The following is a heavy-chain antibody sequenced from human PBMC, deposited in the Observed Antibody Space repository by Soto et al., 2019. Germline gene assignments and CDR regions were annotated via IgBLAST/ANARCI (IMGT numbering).Heavy chain of an antibody. D-gene: IGHD5-18*01. CDR2: IYYSGSN. J-gene: IGHJ6*02. CDR3: ARRQLWSYYYYYGMDV. Sequence: QVQLQESGPGLVKPSQTLSLTCTVSGGSISSGGYYWSWIRQHPGKGLEWIGYIYYSGSNYYNPSLKSRVTISVDTSKNQFSLKLSSVTAADTAVYYCARRQLWSYYYYYGMDVWGQGTTVTVSS. CDR1: GGSISSGGYY. V-gene: IGHV4-31*03.